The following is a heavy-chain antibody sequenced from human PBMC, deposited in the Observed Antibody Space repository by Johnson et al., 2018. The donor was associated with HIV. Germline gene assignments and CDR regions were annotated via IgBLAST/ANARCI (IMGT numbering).Heavy chain of an antibody. CDR3: SKWNDSSGYIRGLDAFDI. V-gene: IGHV3-20*04. D-gene: IGHD3-22*01. J-gene: IGHJ3*02. Sequence: VQLVESGGGLVQSGGSLRLACVASGFIVGTKYMSWVRQAPGKGLEWISTINWNGGRTGYVDSLKGRFTISRDNAKNSLYLQMNSLRVEDTAVYYCSKWNDSSGYIRGLDAFDIWGQGTMVTVSS. CDR1: GFIVGTKY. CDR2: INWNGGRT.